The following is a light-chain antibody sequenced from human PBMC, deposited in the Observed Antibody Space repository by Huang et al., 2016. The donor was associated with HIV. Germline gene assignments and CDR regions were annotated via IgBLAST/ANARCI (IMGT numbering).Light chain of an antibody. CDR3: QEANSFPPRVT. CDR1: QAISSY. CDR2: ATS. Sequence: DIQMTQSPSSVSASVGDRVTITCRASQAISSYLAWYQQKPGKAPKLLIFATSTLQSGVPSRFSGGGSGTDCTLTISSLQPEDFATYYCQEANSFPPRVTFGPGTKVHIK. J-gene: IGKJ3*01. V-gene: IGKV1-12*01.